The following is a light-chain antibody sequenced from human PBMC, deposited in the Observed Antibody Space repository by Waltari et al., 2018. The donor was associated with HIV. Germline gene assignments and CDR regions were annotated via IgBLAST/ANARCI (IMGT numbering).Light chain of an antibody. Sequence: QSVLAQPPSVSAAPGQRVTISCSGSSSNIGSYAVNWYQEIPGKAPKLLIDHDDLKPTGVSDRFSSSKSGTSASLAISDLQFDDAGIYYCAGWDDSLNGGVFGGGTKLTVL. CDR2: HDD. CDR3: AGWDDSLNGGV. J-gene: IGLJ3*02. CDR1: SSNIGSYA. V-gene: IGLV1-36*01.